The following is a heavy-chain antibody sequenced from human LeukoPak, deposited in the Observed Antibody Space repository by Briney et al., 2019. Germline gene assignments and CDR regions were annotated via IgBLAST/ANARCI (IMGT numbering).Heavy chain of an antibody. CDR2: ISSSSSYI. Sequence: PGGSLRLSCAASGFTFSSYSMNWVRQALGKGLEWVSSISSSSSYIYYADSVKGRFTISRDNAKNSLYLQMNSLRAEDTAVYYCASDRIAAAGRAGVDYWGQGTLVTVSS. CDR3: ASDRIAAAGRAGVDY. CDR1: GFTFSSYS. D-gene: IGHD6-13*01. J-gene: IGHJ4*02. V-gene: IGHV3-21*01.